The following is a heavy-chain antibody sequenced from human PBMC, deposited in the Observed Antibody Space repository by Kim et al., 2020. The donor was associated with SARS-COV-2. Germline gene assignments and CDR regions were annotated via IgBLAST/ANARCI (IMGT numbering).Heavy chain of an antibody. V-gene: IGHV3-23*01. J-gene: IGHJ4*02. CDR3: AKDKISDYYFDY. D-gene: IGHD3-10*01. Sequence: YYAASVKGRFTISRDKSKNTLYLQMNSLRAEDTAVYYCAKDKISDYYFDYWGQGTLVTVSS.